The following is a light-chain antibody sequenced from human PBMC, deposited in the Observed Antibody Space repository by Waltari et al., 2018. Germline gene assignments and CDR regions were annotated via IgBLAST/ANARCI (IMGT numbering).Light chain of an antibody. CDR2: EVD. Sequence: QSPLTQPASVSASPGQSLTIYSTGTRSDIGGYVYASCYQQHPGRAPKLIIYEVDKRPSGISSRFSGSKSGNTASLTISGLQPEDEADYYCCSYTNSGTRVFGTGTKVTVL. V-gene: IGLV2-14*03. CDR3: CSYTNSGTRV. J-gene: IGLJ1*01. CDR1: RSDIGGYVY.